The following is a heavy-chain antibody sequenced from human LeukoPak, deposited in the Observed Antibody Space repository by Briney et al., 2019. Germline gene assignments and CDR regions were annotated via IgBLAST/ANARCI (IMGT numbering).Heavy chain of an antibody. Sequence: GGSLRLSCAASGFTFSSYWMHWVRQAPGKGLVWVSRINSDGSSTSYADSVKGRFTISRDNAKNTLYLQMNSLRAEDTAVYYCARKAGGYSYGPLDYWGQGTLVTVSS. V-gene: IGHV3-74*01. CDR1: GFTFSSYW. CDR3: ARKAGGYSYGPLDY. D-gene: IGHD5-18*01. J-gene: IGHJ4*02. CDR2: INSDGSST.